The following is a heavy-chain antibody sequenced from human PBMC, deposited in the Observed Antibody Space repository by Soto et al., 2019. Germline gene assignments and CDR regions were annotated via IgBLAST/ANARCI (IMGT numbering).Heavy chain of an antibody. V-gene: IGHV1-69*06. J-gene: IGHJ4*02. CDR2: IIPIFGTA. Sequence: WASVKVSCKASGGTFSSYAISWVRQAPGQGLEWMGGIIPIFGTANYAQKFQGRVTITADKSTSTAYMELSSLRSEDTAVYYCARGENYYDSSGYPWYFDYWGQGTLVTVSS. D-gene: IGHD3-22*01. CDR3: ARGENYYDSSGYPWYFDY. CDR1: GGTFSSYA.